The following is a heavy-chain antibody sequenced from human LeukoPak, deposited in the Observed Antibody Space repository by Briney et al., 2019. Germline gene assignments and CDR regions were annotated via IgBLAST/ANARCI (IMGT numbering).Heavy chain of an antibody. Sequence: SETLSLTCTVSGGSISSYYWSWTRQPPGKGLEWIGYIYYSGSTNYNPSLKSRVTISVDTSKNQFSLKLSSVTAADTAVYYCARGKDSNYSYYYYYYYMDVWGKGTTVTVSS. J-gene: IGHJ6*03. CDR3: ARGKDSNYSYYYYYYYMDV. CDR1: GGSISSYY. D-gene: IGHD4-11*01. CDR2: IYYSGST. V-gene: IGHV4-59*01.